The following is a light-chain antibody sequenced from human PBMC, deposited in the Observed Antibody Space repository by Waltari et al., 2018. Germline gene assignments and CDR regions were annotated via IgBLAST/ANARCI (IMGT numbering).Light chain of an antibody. Sequence: QSVLPQPPSVSGAPGQTVTLSCTGGNANIGSGYDVHWYQCLPGIAPKLLIYDDNNRPSGVPDRFSGSKSGTSASLAITGLQAEDEADYYCQSYDSGLSARVFGGGTKLTVL. CDR2: DDN. J-gene: IGLJ3*02. V-gene: IGLV1-40*01. CDR1: NANIGSGYD. CDR3: QSYDSGLSARV.